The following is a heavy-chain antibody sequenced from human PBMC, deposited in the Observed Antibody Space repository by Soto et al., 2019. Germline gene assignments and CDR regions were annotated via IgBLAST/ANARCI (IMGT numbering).Heavy chain of an antibody. CDR2: IYYSGST. J-gene: IGHJ5*02. CDR1: GGSISSYY. Sequence: KTSETLSLTCTVSGGSISSYYWSWIRQPPGTGLEWIGYIYYSGSTNYNPSLKSRVTISVDTSKNQFSLKLSSVTAADTAVYYCARTVPRHASSGWYWFDPWGQGTLVTVSS. CDR3: ARTVPRHASSGWYWFDP. D-gene: IGHD6-19*01. V-gene: IGHV4-59*01.